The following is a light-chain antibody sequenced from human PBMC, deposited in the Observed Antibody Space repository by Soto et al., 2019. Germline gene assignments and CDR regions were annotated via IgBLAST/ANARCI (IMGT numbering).Light chain of an antibody. J-gene: IGKJ1*01. CDR2: DAS. CDR1: QSISSW. Sequence: DIQMTQSPSTLSASVGDRVTITCRASQSISSWLAWYQQKPGKAPKLLIYDASRLESGVPSRCSGSGSGTEFTLTISSLQPDDFATYYCQQATFGQGTKVEIK. CDR3: QQAT. V-gene: IGKV1-5*01.